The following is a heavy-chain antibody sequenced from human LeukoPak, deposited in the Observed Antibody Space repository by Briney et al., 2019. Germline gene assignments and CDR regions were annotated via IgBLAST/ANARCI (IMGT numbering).Heavy chain of an antibody. Sequence: GGSLRLSCAASGFTFSPFWMTWVRQAPGKGLEWVANIKQDGSEKYYVDSVKGRFTISRDNAKNSLYLQMNSLRAGDTAVYYCARVTKLADDYWGQGTLVTVSS. CDR3: ARVTKLADDY. J-gene: IGHJ4*02. D-gene: IGHD2-2*01. CDR1: GFTFSPFW. CDR2: IKQDGSEK. V-gene: IGHV3-7*01.